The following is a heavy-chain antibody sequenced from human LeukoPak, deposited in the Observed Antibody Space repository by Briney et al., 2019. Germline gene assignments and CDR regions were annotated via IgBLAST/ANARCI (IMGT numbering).Heavy chain of an antibody. CDR1: GYTFTSYG. D-gene: IGHD5-12*01. Sequence: SVKVSCKASGYTFTSYGISWVRQAPGQGLEWMGGIIPIFGTANYAQKFQGRVTITADESTSTAYMELSSLRSEDTAVYYCARGYSGYDPYYYYMDVWGKGTTVTISS. J-gene: IGHJ6*03. V-gene: IGHV1-69*13. CDR2: IIPIFGTA. CDR3: ARGYSGYDPYYYYMDV.